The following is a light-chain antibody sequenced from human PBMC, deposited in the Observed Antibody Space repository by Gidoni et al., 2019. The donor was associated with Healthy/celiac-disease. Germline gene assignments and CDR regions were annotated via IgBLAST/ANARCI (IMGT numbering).Light chain of an antibody. Sequence: DIQLTQSPSFLSASVGDRVTITCRASQGISSDLAWYQQKPGKAPRLLIYYTSTLQTGIPSSFSGSGSGTDFTLTISSLQPEDFATYYCQQYKAYPWTFGQGTKVEFK. CDR1: QGISSD. V-gene: IGKV1-9*01. CDR3: QQYKAYPWT. J-gene: IGKJ1*01. CDR2: YTS.